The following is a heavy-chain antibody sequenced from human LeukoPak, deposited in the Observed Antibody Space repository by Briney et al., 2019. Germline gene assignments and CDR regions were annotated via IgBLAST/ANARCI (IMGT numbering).Heavy chain of an antibody. Sequence: PGGSLRLSCAASGFTFSSYWMSWVRQAPGKGLERVANIKQDGSEKYYVDSVKGRFTISRDNAKNSLYLQMNSLRAEDTAVYYFASGLRNFDYWGHGTLVTVYS. D-gene: IGHD4-17*01. CDR1: GFTFSSYW. CDR2: IKQDGSEK. V-gene: IGHV3-7*01. J-gene: IGHJ4*01. CDR3: ASGLRNFDY.